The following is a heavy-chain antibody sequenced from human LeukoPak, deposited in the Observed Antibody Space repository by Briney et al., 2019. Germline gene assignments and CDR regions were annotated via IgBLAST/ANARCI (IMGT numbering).Heavy chain of an antibody. V-gene: IGHV3-21*01. J-gene: IGHJ1*01. D-gene: IGHD3-22*01. CDR3: ARDGGDYYDSSGYPFHH. CDR1: GFTFGSYN. Sequence: GGSLRLSCAASGFTFGSYNMNWVRQAPGRGLEWVSSISTSSSYIYYADSVKGRFTISRDNAKKSLYLQMNSLRAGDTAVYYCARDGGDYYDSSGYPFHHWGQGTLVTVSS. CDR2: ISTSSSYI.